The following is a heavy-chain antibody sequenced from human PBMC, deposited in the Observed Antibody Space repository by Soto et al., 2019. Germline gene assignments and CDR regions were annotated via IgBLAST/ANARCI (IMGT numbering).Heavy chain of an antibody. CDR1: GGSSSDYF. J-gene: IGHJ6*02. D-gene: IGHD6-6*01. V-gene: IGHV4-34*01. CDR2: INHSGST. Sequence: KTSETLSLTCAVYGGSSSDYFWTWIRQPPGKGLEWIGEINHSGSTNFNPSLKSRVAISADTSRNQFSLRVTSVTAADTAVYYCAGREFASSSFHYYYYAVDVWGQGTTVTVSS. CDR3: AGREFASSSFHYYYYAVDV.